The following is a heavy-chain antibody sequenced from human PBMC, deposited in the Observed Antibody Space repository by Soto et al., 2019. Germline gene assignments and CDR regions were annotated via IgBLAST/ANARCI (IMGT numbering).Heavy chain of an antibody. CDR3: ARGRPDYGFWSGSYFHYYYYGMDV. CDR2: MNPNSGNT. D-gene: IGHD3-3*01. Sequence: ASVKVSCKASGYTFTSYDINWVRQATGQGLEWMGWMNPNSGNTGYAQKFQGRVTMTRNTSISTAYMELSSLRSEDTAVYYCARGRPDYGFWSGSYFHYYYYGMDVWGQGTTVTVAS. J-gene: IGHJ6*02. V-gene: IGHV1-8*01. CDR1: GYTFTSYD.